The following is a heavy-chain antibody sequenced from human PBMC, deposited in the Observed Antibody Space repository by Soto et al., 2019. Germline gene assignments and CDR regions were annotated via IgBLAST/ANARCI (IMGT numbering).Heavy chain of an antibody. V-gene: IGHV1-2*02. CDR2: MRPDSGGA. J-gene: IGHJ4*02. CDR3: ARDPHEGVYDY. Sequence: ASVEVSWKASGYTFTGYYLHWILQAPGQGLQWMGWMRPDSGGANYAQKFQGRVSMTRDTSTSTFYMELSRLASDDTAVYYCARDPHEGVYDYWGQGTQVTVSS. CDR1: GYTFTGYY. D-gene: IGHD3-16*01.